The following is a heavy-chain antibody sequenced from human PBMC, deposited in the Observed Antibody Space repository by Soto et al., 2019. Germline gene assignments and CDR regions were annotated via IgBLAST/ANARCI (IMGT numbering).Heavy chain of an antibody. D-gene: IGHD6-13*01. CDR1: GFTFSNYW. Sequence: EVQLVESGGGLVQPGGSLRLSCAASGFTFSNYWMTWVRQAPGKGLEWVANIKQDGSEKYYVDSVKGRFTISRDNAKNSVYLQMNSLRAEDTAVYYCARVGAAAAELDHWGQGTLVTVSS. CDR3: ARVGAAAAELDH. J-gene: IGHJ4*02. CDR2: IKQDGSEK. V-gene: IGHV3-7*01.